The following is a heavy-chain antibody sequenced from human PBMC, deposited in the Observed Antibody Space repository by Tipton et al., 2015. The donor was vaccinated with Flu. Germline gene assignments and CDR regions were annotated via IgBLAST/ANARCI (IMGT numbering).Heavy chain of an antibody. CDR3: ARTPPRGGFDY. V-gene: IGHV4-59*01. CDR2: IYYSGNT. Sequence: TLSLTCAVYGGSFSGYYWSWIRQPPGKRLEWIGYIYYSGNTKYNPSLKSRVTISVDTSKNQFSLKLSSVTAADTAVYYCARTPPRGGFDYWGQGTLVTVSS. CDR1: GGSFSGYY. J-gene: IGHJ4*02.